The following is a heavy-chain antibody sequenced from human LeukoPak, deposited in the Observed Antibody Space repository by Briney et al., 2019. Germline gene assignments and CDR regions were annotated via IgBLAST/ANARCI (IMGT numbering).Heavy chain of an antibody. D-gene: IGHD6-13*01. J-gene: IGHJ6*03. CDR2: ISYSGST. V-gene: IGHV4-59*01. CDR1: GGSISSYY. CDR3: ARDHEGASWYPPYYYYYMDV. Sequence: SETLSLTCTVSGGSISSYYWSWIRQPPGKGLEWIGYISYSGSTNYNPSLKSRVTISVDTSKNQFSLKLSSVTAADTAVYYCARDHEGASWYPPYYYYYMDVWGKGTTVTVSS.